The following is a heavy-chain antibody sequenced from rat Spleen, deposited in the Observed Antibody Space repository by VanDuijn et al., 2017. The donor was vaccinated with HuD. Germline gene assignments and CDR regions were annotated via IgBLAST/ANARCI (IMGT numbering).Heavy chain of an antibody. CDR3: ARHVSYCPDA. Sequence: EVQLVESGGGLVQPGRSLKLSCVASGFTFNNYWMTWIRQAPGKGLEWVASVSTGGGNTYYRDSVKGRFTVSRDNAKSTLYLQMDSLRSEDTATYYCARHVSYCPDAWGQGIMVTVSS. J-gene: IGHJ2*01. CDR1: GFTFNNYW. D-gene: IGHD1-4*01. V-gene: IGHV5-31*01. CDR2: VSTGGGNT.